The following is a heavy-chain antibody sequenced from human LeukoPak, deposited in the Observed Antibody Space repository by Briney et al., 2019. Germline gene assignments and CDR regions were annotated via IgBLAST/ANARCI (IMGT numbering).Heavy chain of an antibody. CDR3: ARVACSSTTCYQRAFDI. CDR2: TRNKANSYTT. D-gene: IGHD2-2*01. J-gene: IGHJ3*02. CDR1: GFIFSDHY. Sequence: GGSLRLSCAASGFIFSDHYMDWVRRAPGKGLEWVGRTRNKANSYTTEYAASVKGRFTISRDDSKNSLYLQMNSLKTEDTVVYFCARVACSSTTCYQRAFDIWGQGTMVTVSS. V-gene: IGHV3-72*01.